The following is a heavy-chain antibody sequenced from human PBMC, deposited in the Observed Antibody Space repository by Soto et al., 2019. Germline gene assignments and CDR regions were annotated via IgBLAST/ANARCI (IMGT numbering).Heavy chain of an antibody. CDR3: ARDAQQLANYGMDV. J-gene: IGHJ6*02. CDR2: LCSRGEPA. D-gene: IGHD6-13*01. CDR1: GFIFSSHG. V-gene: IGHV3-33*01. Sequence: QVQLVESGGDVVQPGRSLRLSWAASGFIFSSHGVHVVRQAPGKGLEGVARLCSRGEPADYADSVKGRFTISGNQSKHTLYLQMNNLRAEDTAVYYCARDAQQLANYGMDVWGQGTTVTVSS.